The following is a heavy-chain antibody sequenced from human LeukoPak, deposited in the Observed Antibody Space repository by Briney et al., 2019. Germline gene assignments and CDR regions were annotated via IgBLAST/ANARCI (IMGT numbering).Heavy chain of an antibody. CDR3: AKLTRGYYYNMDV. CDR1: GLTFSSYW. J-gene: IGHJ6*03. Sequence: PGGSLRLSCAASGLTFSSYWMSWVRQTPGKGLEWVSNLNQDGSEKHYVDSAKGRFTISRDNAKNSLYLQMNSLRGGDTAVYYCAKLTRGYYYNMDVWGKGTTATVSS. D-gene: IGHD1-14*01. V-gene: IGHV3-7*01. CDR2: LNQDGSEK.